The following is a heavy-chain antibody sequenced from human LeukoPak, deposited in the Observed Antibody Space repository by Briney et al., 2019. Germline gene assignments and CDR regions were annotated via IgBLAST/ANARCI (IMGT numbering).Heavy chain of an antibody. CDR3: ARDYIAAIGFDY. D-gene: IGHD6-13*01. Sequence: GGSLRLSCAASGFTFSSYAMSWVRQAPGKGLEWVSAISASGDAAFYADSVKSRFTISRDNSKNTVHLQMSSLRAEDTAVYYCARDYIAAIGFDYWGQGTLVSVSS. CDR2: ISASGDAA. CDR1: GFTFSSYA. V-gene: IGHV3-23*01. J-gene: IGHJ4*02.